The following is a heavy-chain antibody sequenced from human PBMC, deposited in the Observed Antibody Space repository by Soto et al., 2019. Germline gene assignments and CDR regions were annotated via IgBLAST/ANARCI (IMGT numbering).Heavy chain of an antibody. CDR1: GDSISSYY. CDR2: IYYSGST. Sequence: QVQLQESGPGLVKPSETLSLTCTVSGDSISSYYWSWIRQPPGKGLEWIGYIYYSGSTNYNPSLKSRVTRSGDTSKNQFSPKLSSVTAADTAVYYCARDLKGRRGEPDYWGQGTLVTGSS. J-gene: IGHJ4*02. V-gene: IGHV4-59*01. D-gene: IGHD3-16*01. CDR3: ARDLKGRRGEPDY.